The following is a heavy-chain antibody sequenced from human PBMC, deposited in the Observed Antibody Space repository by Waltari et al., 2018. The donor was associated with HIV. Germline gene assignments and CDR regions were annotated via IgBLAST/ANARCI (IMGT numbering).Heavy chain of an antibody. D-gene: IGHD3-10*01. CDR2: IYYSGGT. V-gene: IGHV4-39*01. CDR3: ARSLLGNYYGSGTIDY. Sequence: QLQLQESGPGLVKPSETLSLTCTVSGGSISSSSYYWGWIRQPPGKGLEWIGSIYYSGGTYDNPSLKSRVTISVDTSKNQLSLKLSSVTAADTAVYYCARSLLGNYYGSGTIDYWGQGTLVTVSS. CDR1: GGSISSSSYY. J-gene: IGHJ4*02.